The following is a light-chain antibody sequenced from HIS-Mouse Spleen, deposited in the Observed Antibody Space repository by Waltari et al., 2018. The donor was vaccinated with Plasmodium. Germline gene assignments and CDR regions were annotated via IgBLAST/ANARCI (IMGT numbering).Light chain of an antibody. CDR3: VLYMGSGIWV. V-gene: IGLV8-61*01. CDR1: SGSVSISYY. J-gene: IGLJ2*01. Sequence: QTVVTQEQSFSVSPGGTVTLTCGLSSGSVSISYYPSWYQQTPGQAPRTLIYSTNTRSAGVPDRFSGSILGNKAALTITGAQADDESDYYCVLYMGSGIWVFGGGTKLTVL. CDR2: STN.